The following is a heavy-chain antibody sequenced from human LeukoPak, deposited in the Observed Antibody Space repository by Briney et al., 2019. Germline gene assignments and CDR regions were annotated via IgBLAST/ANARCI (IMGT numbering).Heavy chain of an antibody. J-gene: IGHJ4*02. CDR2: ISGSGGRT. V-gene: IGHV3-23*01. Sequence: GGSLRLSCAASGFTFSSYAMSWVRQAPGKGLEWVSSISGSGGRTYHADSVKGRFTISRDNSNHMLYLQMNSLIAEDTAIYYCAKDDDWLRFEHWGRGTPVAVSS. CDR1: GFTFSSYA. D-gene: IGHD5-12*01. CDR3: AKDDDWLRFEH.